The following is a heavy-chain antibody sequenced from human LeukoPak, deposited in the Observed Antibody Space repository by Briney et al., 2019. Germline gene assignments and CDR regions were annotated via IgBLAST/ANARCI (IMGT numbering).Heavy chain of an antibody. V-gene: IGHV1-2*02. CDR2: INPNSGAT. J-gene: IGHJ4*02. CDR1: GYTFTAYY. Sequence: VKVSCKASGYTFTAYYMHWVRQAPGQGLEWMGWINPNSGATIYAQNFQGRVTMTTDTSISTAYMELTRLGSDDTAVYYCARIDSFDYWGQGTLVTVSS. CDR3: ARIDSFDY.